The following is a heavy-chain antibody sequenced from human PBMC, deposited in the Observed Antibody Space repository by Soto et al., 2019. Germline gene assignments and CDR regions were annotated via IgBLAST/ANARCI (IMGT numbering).Heavy chain of an antibody. V-gene: IGHV1-46*01. J-gene: IGHJ6*02. CDR2: INPTSGGT. D-gene: IGHD2-8*02. CDR3: ARGPGASGLDV. CDR1: GYTLTSSY. Sequence: SVKVSCKASGYTLTSSYIRWVRQAPGQGPEWMGIINPTSGGTSYAQNLQGRVTMTRDTSTRTVYMELNSLRSDDTAVYYCARGPGASGLDVWGQGTTVTVSS.